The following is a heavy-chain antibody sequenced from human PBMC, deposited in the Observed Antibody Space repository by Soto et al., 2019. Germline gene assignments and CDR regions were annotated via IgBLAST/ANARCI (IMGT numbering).Heavy chain of an antibody. CDR3: ARVVVAATRTTSYYYYYGMDV. J-gene: IGHJ6*02. CDR1: GYTFTSYG. V-gene: IGHV1-18*04. D-gene: IGHD2-15*01. Sequence: ASVKVSCKASGYTFTSYGISWVRQAPGQGLEWMGWISAYNGNTNYAQKLQGRVTMTTDTSTSTAYMELRSLRSDDTAVYYCARVVVAATRTTSYYYYYGMDVWGQETTLTISS. CDR2: ISAYNGNT.